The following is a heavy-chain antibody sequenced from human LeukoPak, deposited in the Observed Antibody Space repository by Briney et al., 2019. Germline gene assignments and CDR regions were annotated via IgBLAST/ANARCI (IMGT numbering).Heavy chain of an antibody. CDR2: ISAYNGNT. CDR3: ARHHGRWGDGYKWPFAY. CDR1: GYTFTSYG. D-gene: IGHD5-24*01. Sequence: ASVKVSCKASGYTFTSYGISWVRQAPGQGLEWMGWISAYNGNTNYAQKLQGRVTMTTDTSTGTAYMELRSLRSDDTAVYYCARHHGRWGDGYKWPFAYWGQGTLVTVSS. V-gene: IGHV1-18*01. J-gene: IGHJ4*02.